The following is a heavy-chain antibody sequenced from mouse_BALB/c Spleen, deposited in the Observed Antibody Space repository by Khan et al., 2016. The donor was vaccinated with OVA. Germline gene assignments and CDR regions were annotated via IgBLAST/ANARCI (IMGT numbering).Heavy chain of an antibody. D-gene: IGHD1-1*02. J-gene: IGHJ2*01. CDR1: GYSITSDYA. Sequence: EVQLQESGPGLVKPSQSLSLTCTVTGYSITSDYAWNWIRQFPKNKLEWMGYISYSGNTNYNPSLKSRISITRDTSKNQFFLQLNSVTIEDTATYYWARGYGGGFDYWGQGTTLTVSA. CDR3: ARGYGGGFDY. V-gene: IGHV3-2*02. CDR2: ISYSGNT.